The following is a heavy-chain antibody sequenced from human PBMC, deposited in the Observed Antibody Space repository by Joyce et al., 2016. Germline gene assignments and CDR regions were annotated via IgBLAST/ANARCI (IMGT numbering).Heavy chain of an antibody. CDR3: ARDARAHDDSCWGAYRLGWFDT. CDR2: ITYDGKKK. CDR1: GFRFNRHA. D-gene: IGHD3-16*02. J-gene: IGHJ5*02. V-gene: IGHV3-30*03. Sequence: QVRLVESGGGVVQPGRSLRLSCSASGFRFNRHAMHWVRQDPGKGLEWMAFITYDGKKKYFADSVKGRLTISRDNSRNTLYVEMNRLRAGDTGLYYCARDARAHDDSCWGAYRLGWFDTWGPGTLVTVSS.